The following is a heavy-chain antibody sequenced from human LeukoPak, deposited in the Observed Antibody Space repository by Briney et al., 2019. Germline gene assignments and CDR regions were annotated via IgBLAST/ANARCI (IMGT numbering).Heavy chain of an antibody. J-gene: IGHJ4*02. CDR2: INPSGGST. D-gene: IGHD6-19*01. CDR1: GYTFTSYY. V-gene: IGHV1-46*01. Sequence: ASANVSCKASGYTFTSYYMHWVRQAPGQGLEWMGIINPSGGSTSYAQKFQGRVTMTRDTSTSTVYMELSSLRSEDTAVYYCAREDSSGWYVFDYWGQGTLVTVSS. CDR3: AREDSSGWYVFDY.